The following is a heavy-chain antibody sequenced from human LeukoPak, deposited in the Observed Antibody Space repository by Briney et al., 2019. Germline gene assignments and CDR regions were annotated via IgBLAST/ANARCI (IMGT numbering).Heavy chain of an antibody. Sequence: ASETLSLTCTASGGSISTYYWSWIRQPPGKGLEWIGYIYYSGTTHYNPSLLSRVTISVDTSKNQFSLKLSSVTAADTAMYYCARYSSGWSWCFDLWGRGTLVTVSS. CDR1: GGSISTYY. V-gene: IGHV4-59*01. CDR2: IYYSGTT. D-gene: IGHD6-19*01. CDR3: ARYSSGWSWCFDL. J-gene: IGHJ2*01.